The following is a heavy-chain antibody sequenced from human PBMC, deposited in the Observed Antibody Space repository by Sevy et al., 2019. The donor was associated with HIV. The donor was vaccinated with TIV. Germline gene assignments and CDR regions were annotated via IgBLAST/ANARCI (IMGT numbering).Heavy chain of an antibody. D-gene: IGHD3-22*01. CDR1: GFTFSGSA. Sequence: GGSLRLSCAASGFTFSGSAMHWVRQASGRGLEWVGRIRSKANSYATAYAASVKGRFTISRDDSKNTAYLQMNSLKTEDTAVYYCTRHVPDYYDSSGYYYPDYWGQRTLVTVSS. CDR3: TRHVPDYYDSSGYYYPDY. V-gene: IGHV3-73*01. CDR2: IRSKANSYAT. J-gene: IGHJ4*02.